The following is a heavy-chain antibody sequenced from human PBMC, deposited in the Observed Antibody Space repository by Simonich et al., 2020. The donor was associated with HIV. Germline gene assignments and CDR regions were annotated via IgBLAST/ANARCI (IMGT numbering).Heavy chain of an antibody. J-gene: IGHJ4*02. D-gene: IGHD1-1*01. Sequence: EVQLVQSGAEVKKPGATVKISCRVFGYTFTDYYIHWVQQVPGKGLEWIGLVEPEQDETIYAEKFQGRLTITADTSPDIAYMELSSLRSEDTAVYYCATVGLRDGYNYYWGQGTLITVSS. CDR2: VEPEQDET. CDR3: ATVGLRDGYNYY. CDR1: GYTFTDYY. V-gene: IGHV1-69-2*01.